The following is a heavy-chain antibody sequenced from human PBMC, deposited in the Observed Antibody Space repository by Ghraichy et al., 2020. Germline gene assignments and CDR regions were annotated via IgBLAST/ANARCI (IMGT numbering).Heavy chain of an antibody. CDR2: IYHSGST. V-gene: IGHV4-4*02. Sequence: SETLSLTCAVSGGSISSSNWWSWVRQPPGKGLEWIGEIYHSGSTNYNPSLKSRVTISVDKSKNQFSLKLSSVTAADTAVYYCACSTIHDSSGYPHWFDPWGQGTLVTVSS. CDR3: ACSTIHDSSGYPHWFDP. CDR1: GGSISSSNW. J-gene: IGHJ5*02. D-gene: IGHD3-22*01.